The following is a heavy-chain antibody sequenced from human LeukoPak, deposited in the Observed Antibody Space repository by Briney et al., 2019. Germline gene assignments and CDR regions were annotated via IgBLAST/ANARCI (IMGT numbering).Heavy chain of an antibody. Sequence: GGSLRLSCAATGFTSVNYAMSWVRQAPGKGLEWVSAISGSGGSTYYADSVKGRFTISRDNSKNTLHLQMNSLRAGDTAIYYCAKYYGDYGGDWFDPWGQGTLVTVSS. D-gene: IGHD4-17*01. J-gene: IGHJ5*02. CDR1: GFTSVNYA. CDR3: AKYYGDYGGDWFDP. V-gene: IGHV3-23*01. CDR2: ISGSGGST.